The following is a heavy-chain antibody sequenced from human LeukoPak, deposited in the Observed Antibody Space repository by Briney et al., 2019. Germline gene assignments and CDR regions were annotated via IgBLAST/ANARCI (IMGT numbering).Heavy chain of an antibody. V-gene: IGHV1-69*05. J-gene: IGHJ4*02. CDR2: IIPIFGTA. CDR1: GGTFSSYA. Sequence: SVKVSCKASGGTFSSYAISWVRQAPGQGLEWMGGIIPIFGTANYAQKFQGRVTITTDESTSTAYMELSSLRSEDTAVYYCARGPRWLQFSYFDYWGQGTLVTVSS. CDR3: ARGPRWLQFSYFDY. D-gene: IGHD5-24*01.